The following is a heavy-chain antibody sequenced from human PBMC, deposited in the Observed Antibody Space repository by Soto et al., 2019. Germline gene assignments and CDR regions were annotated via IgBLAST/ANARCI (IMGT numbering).Heavy chain of an antibody. CDR1: GYSFTNYG. V-gene: IGHV1-18*01. Sequence: QDQLVQSGVEVKKPGVSVKVSCKASGYSFTNYGITWVRQAPGQGFEWMGWIGAYNGNTKYAQKLQGRVTMTTDASTSTAYLELRSLTSDDTAVYYCARDRGVAPPVAGNTHYYYYMDVWGKGTTVTVSS. CDR2: IGAYNGNT. D-gene: IGHD6-19*01. J-gene: IGHJ6*03. CDR3: ARDRGVAPPVAGNTHYYYYMDV.